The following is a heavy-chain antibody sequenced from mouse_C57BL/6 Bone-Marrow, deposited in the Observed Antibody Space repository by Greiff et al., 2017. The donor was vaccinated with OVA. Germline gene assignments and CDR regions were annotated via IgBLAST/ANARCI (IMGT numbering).Heavy chain of an antibody. J-gene: IGHJ1*03. CDR1: GYTFTDYY. V-gene: IGHV1-26*01. CDR2: INPNNGGT. Sequence: EVQLQQSGPELVKPGASVKISCKASGYTFTDYYMNWVKQSHGKSLEWIGDINPNNGGTSYNQKFKGKATLTVDKSSSTAYMELRSLTSEDSAVYYCARPLIYYGYEGYWYFEVWGTGTTVTVSS. CDR3: ARPLIYYGYEGYWYFEV. D-gene: IGHD2-2*01.